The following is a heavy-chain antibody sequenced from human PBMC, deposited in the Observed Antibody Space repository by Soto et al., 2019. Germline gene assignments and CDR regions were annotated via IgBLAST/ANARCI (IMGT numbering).Heavy chain of an antibody. J-gene: IGHJ4*02. CDR1: GGSFSGYY. D-gene: IGHD2-15*01. CDR3: ARGPPYCSGGSCYYFDY. V-gene: IGHV4-34*01. CDR2: INHSGST. Sequence: QVQLQQWGAGLLKPSETLSLTCAVYGGSFSGYYWSWIRQPPGKGLEWIGEINHSGSTNYNPSLKIRVTISVDTSKNQFSLKLSSVTAADTAVYYCARGPPYCSGGSCYYFDYWGQGTLVTVSS.